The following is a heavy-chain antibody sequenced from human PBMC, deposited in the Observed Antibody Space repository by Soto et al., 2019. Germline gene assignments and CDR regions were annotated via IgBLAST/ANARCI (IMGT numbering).Heavy chain of an antibody. J-gene: IGHJ4*01. CDR2: VNPNSGGT. Sequence: ASVKVSCKASGYTFTAYYMHWVRQAPGQGLEWMGWVNPNSGGTNYAQKFQGRVTMTRDTSITTAYMELSRLRSDDTAVYYCARRIAARRTVDYWGQGTLVTVYS. CDR3: ARRIAARRTVDY. D-gene: IGHD6-6*01. V-gene: IGHV1-2*02. CDR1: GYTFTAYY.